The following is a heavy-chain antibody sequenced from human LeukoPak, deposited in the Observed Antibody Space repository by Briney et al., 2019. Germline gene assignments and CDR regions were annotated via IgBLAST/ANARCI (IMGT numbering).Heavy chain of an antibody. J-gene: IGHJ6*02. CDR1: GFTFDNYA. V-gene: IGHV3-74*01. CDR3: ARAQGYYDSPWYYGMDV. Sequence: GGSLRLSCTASGFTFDNYAMIWVRQAPGKGLVWVSRINSDGSSTSYADSVKGRFTISRDNAKNTLYLQMNSLRAEDTAVHYCARAQGYYDSPWYYGMDVWGQGTTVTVSS. CDR2: INSDGSST. D-gene: IGHD3-22*01.